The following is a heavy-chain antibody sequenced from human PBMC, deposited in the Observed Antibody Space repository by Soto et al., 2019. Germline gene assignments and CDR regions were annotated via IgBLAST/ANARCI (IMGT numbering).Heavy chain of an antibody. CDR3: ARSVYDILTGYFSLGIYYFDY. CDR2: IYYSGST. J-gene: IGHJ4*02. V-gene: IGHV4-31*03. D-gene: IGHD3-9*01. CDR1: GGSISSGGYY. Sequence: SETLSLTCTVSGGSISSGGYYWSWIRQHPGKGLEWIGYIYYSGSTYYNPSLKSRVTISVDTSKNQFSLKLSSVTAADTAVYYCARSVYDILTGYFSLGIYYFDYWGQGTLVTVSS.